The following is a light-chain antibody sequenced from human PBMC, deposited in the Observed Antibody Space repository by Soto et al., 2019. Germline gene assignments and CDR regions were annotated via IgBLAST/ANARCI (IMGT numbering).Light chain of an antibody. CDR3: ETWDSNTRV. J-gene: IGLJ3*02. V-gene: IGLV4-60*02. CDR2: LEGSGSY. Sequence: QPVLTQSSSASASLGSSVKLTCTLSSGHSSYIIAWHQQQPGKAPRYLMKLEGSGSYNKGSGVPDRFSGSSSGADRYLTISNLQFEDEADYYSETWDSNTRVFGGGTKVTFL. CDR1: SGHSSYI.